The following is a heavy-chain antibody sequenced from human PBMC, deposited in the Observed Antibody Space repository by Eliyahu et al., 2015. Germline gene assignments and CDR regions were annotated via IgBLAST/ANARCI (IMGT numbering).Heavy chain of an antibody. Sequence: QVQLVQSGAEVKKPGASVKVSCKASGYTFTSYDXNWVRQATGQGLEWMGWMNPNSGNTGYAQKFQGRVTMTRNTSISTAYMELSSLRSEDTAVYYCARLYILAAAGTLPGRNYNDYWGQGTLVTVSS. CDR1: GYTFTSYD. D-gene: IGHD6-13*01. J-gene: IGHJ4*02. CDR2: MNPNSGNT. CDR3: ARLYILAAAGTLPGRNYNDY. V-gene: IGHV1-8*01.